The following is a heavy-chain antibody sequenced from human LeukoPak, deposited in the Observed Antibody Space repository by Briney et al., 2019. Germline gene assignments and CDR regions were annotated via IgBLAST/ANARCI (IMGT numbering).Heavy chain of an antibody. D-gene: IGHD6-13*01. CDR3: AKGGVAAARDY. J-gene: IGHJ4*02. CDR1: GFTFSSYA. Sequence: GGSLRLSCAASGFTFSSYAMSWVRQAPGKGREWVSGISGSDSSTYYADSVKGRVTISRDNSKNTLYLQMNSLRAEDTAVYYCAKGGVAAARDYWGQGTLVTVSS. CDR2: ISGSDSST. V-gene: IGHV3-23*01.